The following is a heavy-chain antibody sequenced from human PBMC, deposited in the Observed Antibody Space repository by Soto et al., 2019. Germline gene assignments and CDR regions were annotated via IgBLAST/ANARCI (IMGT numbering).Heavy chain of an antibody. CDR3: ARDAVDYDYVWGSYRHYYYYYGMDV. J-gene: IGHJ6*02. D-gene: IGHD3-16*02. Sequence: GGSLRLSCAASGFTFSSYSMNWVRQAPGKGLEWVSYISSSSSTIYYADSVKGRFTISRDNAKNSLYLQMNSLRDEDTAVYYCARDAVDYDYVWGSYRHYYYYYGMDVWGQGTTVTVSS. CDR2: ISSSSSTI. V-gene: IGHV3-48*02. CDR1: GFTFSSYS.